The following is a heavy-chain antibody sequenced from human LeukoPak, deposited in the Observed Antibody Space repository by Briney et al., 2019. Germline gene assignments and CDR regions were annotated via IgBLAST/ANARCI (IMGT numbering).Heavy chain of an antibody. D-gene: IGHD4-23*01. Sequence: GGSLRLSCAASGFNFIDYTMNWVRQAPGKGLEWVSSITSTGRYIFYADSLKGRFTISRDNAKKSLYLQMNSLRAEDTAVYYCARLRNVGGNPHPFNVWGQGTTVTVSS. CDR3: ARLRNVGGNPHPFNV. CDR1: GFNFIDYT. J-gene: IGHJ3*01. CDR2: ITSTGRYI. V-gene: IGHV3-21*01.